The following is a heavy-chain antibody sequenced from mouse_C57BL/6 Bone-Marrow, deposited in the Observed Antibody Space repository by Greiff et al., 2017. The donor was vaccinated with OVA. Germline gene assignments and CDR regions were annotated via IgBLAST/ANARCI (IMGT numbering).Heavy chain of an antibody. J-gene: IGHJ1*03. Sequence: EVKLVESGGDLVKPGGSLKLSCAASGFTFSSYGMSWVRQTPDSVKGRFTISRDNAKNTLYLQMSSLKSEDTAMYYCASYYYGSSLDWYFDVWGTGTTVTVSS. D-gene: IGHD1-1*01. CDR1: GFTFSSYG. V-gene: IGHV5-6*01. CDR3: ASYYYGSSLDWYFDV.